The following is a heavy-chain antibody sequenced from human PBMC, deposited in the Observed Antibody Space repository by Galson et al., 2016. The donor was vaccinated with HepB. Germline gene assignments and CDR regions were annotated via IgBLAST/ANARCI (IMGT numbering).Heavy chain of an antibody. Sequence: GSLRLSCAASGFTFSSYSMNWVRQAPGKGLEWVSSISSSSSYIYYADSVKGRFTISRDNAKNSLFLQMNSLRAEDTAVYYCARRKVVLPPATDYYGMDVWGQGTTVTVSS. D-gene: IGHD2-2*01. CDR2: ISSSSSYI. CDR3: ARRKVVLPPATDYYGMDV. J-gene: IGHJ6*02. V-gene: IGHV3-21*01. CDR1: GFTFSSYS.